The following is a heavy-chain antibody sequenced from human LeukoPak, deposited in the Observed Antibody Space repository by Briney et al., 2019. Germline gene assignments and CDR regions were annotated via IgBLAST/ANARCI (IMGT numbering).Heavy chain of an antibody. V-gene: IGHV1-69*05. Sequence: SVKVSCTASGGTFSSYAISWVRQAPGQGLEWMGGIIPIFGTANYAQKFQGRVTITTDESTSTAYMELSSLRSEDTAVYYCARGDLSSIAAPPPFDYWGQGTLVTVSS. CDR1: GGTFSSYA. D-gene: IGHD6-6*01. CDR3: ARGDLSSIAAPPPFDY. J-gene: IGHJ4*02. CDR2: IIPIFGTA.